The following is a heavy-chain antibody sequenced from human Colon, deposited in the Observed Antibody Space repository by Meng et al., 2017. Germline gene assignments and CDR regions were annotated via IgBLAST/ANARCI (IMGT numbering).Heavy chain of an antibody. Sequence: QVQLVQSGAGMKKPGASVKVSCKASGYTFTTYDINWVRQATGQGLEWMGWMNPDSGDTGYAQKFQGRLTMTRDTSISAAYMELTSLRSEDTAVYYCARGGYYYDSSGFRAALDYWGQGALVTVSS. D-gene: IGHD3-22*01. J-gene: IGHJ4*02. CDR2: MNPDSGDT. V-gene: IGHV1-8*01. CDR1: GYTFTTYD. CDR3: ARGGYYYDSSGFRAALDY.